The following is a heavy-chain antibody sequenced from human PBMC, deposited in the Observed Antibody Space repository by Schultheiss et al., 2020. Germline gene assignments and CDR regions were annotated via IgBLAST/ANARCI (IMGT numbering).Heavy chain of an antibody. CDR3: ARVRRGYSYGTFDY. V-gene: IGHV4-61*10. J-gene: IGHJ4*02. D-gene: IGHD5-18*01. CDR1: GGSISSGSYY. CDR2: IYYSGST. Sequence: SDTLTLTCAVSGGSISSGSYYWSWIRQPAGKGLEWIGYIYYSGSTNYNPSLKSRVTISVDTSKNQFSLNLSSVTAADTAVYYCARVRRGYSYGTFDYWGQGTLVTVSS.